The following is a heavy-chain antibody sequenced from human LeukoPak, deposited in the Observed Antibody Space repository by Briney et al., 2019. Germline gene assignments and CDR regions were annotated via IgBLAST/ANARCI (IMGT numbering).Heavy chain of an antibody. J-gene: IGHJ6*03. V-gene: IGHV4-4*07. CDR3: ARVQWLVRSAYYYYYMDV. CDR2: IYTSGST. D-gene: IGHD6-19*01. CDR1: GGSISSYY. Sequence: SETLSLTCTVSGGSISSYYWSWIRQPARKGLEWIGRIYTSGSTNYNPSLKSRVTMSVDTSKNQFSLKLSSVTAADTAVYYCARVQWLVRSAYYYYYMDVWGKGTTVTVSS.